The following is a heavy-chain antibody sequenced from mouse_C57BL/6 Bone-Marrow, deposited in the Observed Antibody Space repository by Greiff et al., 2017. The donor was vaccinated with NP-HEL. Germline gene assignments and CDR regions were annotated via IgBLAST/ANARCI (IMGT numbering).Heavy chain of an antibody. D-gene: IGHD2-3*01. CDR3: ARPDGYYRWYFDV. J-gene: IGHJ1*03. CDR2: SFPGSGST. CDR1: GYTFTDYY. V-gene: IGHV1-75*01. Sequence: QVQLQQSGPELVKPGASVKISCKASGYTFTDYYINWVKQRPGQGLEWIGWSFPGSGSTYYNEKFKGKATLTVDKSSSTAYMLLISLASEDSAVYFCARPDGYYRWYFDVWGTGTTVTVSS.